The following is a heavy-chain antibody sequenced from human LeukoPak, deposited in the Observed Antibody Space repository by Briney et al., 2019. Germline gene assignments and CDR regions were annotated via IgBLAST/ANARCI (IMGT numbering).Heavy chain of an antibody. D-gene: IGHD3-3*01. CDR3: AKRAWSGYYTQLNRGAFDI. J-gene: IGHJ3*02. CDR2: IRYDGSNK. Sequence: GGSLRLSCAASGFTFSSYGMHWVRQAPGKGLEWVAFIRYDGSNKYYADSVKGRFTISRDNSKNTLYLQMNSLRAEDTAVYYCAKRAWSGYYTQLNRGAFDIWGQGTMVTVSS. V-gene: IGHV3-30*02. CDR1: GFTFSSYG.